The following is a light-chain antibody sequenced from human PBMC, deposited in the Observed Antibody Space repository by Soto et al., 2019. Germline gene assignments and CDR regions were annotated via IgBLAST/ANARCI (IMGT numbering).Light chain of an antibody. CDR3: CSYAGSYTYV. CDR1: SSYVGSYNF. CDR2: EVS. Sequence: QSALTQPASVSGSPGQSITISCTGTSSYVGSYNFVSWYQQHPGKAPKLMIYEVSKRPSGVSNGFSGSKSGNTASLTISGLQAEDEADYYCCSYAGSYTYVFGTGTKVTVL. J-gene: IGLJ1*01. V-gene: IGLV2-23*02.